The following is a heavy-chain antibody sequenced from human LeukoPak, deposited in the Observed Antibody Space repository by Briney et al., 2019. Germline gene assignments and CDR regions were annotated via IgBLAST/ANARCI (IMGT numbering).Heavy chain of an antibody. CDR2: IYYSGST. CDR3: ASTFSGYDETYFDY. V-gene: IGHV4-31*03. D-gene: IGHD5-12*01. Sequence: PSETLSLTCTVSGGSISSGGYYWSWIRQHPGKGLEWIGYIYYSGSTYYNPSLKSRVTISVDTSKNQFSLKLSSVTAADTAVYYCASTFSGYDETYFDYWGQGTLVTVSS. CDR1: GGSISSGGYY. J-gene: IGHJ4*02.